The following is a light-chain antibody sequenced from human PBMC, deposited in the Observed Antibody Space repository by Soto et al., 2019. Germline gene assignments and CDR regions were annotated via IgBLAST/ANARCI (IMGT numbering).Light chain of an antibody. Sequence: QSALTQPASVSGSPGQSITISCTGTSSDVGGYNYVSWYQQHPGKAPQLMIYDVSNRPSGVSNRFSGSKSGNTASLTISGLQAEDEADYYCSSSTSSSTLVFGGGTKLTVL. CDR3: SSSTSSSTLV. CDR2: DVS. J-gene: IGLJ2*01. V-gene: IGLV2-14*01. CDR1: SSDVGGYNY.